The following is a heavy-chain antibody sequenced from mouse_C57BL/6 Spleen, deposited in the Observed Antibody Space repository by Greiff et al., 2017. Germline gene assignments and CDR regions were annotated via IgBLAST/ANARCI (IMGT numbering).Heavy chain of an antibody. V-gene: IGHV1-82*01. J-gene: IGHJ2*01. CDR3: ARSDDYFDY. Sequence: QVQLQQSGPELVKPGASVKISCKASGYAFSSSWMNWVKQRPGKGLEWIGRIYPGDGDTNYNGKFKGKATLTADKSSSTAYMQLSSLTSEDSAVYFCARSDDYFDYWGQGTTLTVSS. D-gene: IGHD2-3*01. CDR1: GYAFSSSW. CDR2: IYPGDGDT.